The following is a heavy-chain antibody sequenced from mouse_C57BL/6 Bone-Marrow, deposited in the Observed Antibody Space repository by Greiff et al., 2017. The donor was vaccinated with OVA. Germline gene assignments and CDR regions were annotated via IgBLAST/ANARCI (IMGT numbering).Heavy chain of an antibody. CDR2: IDPSDSYT. CDR3: AREGVYYYGSSRYFDV. Sequence: QVQLQQPGAELVKPGASVKLSCKASGYTFTSYWMQWVKQRPGQGLEWIGEIDPSDSYTNYNQKFKGKATFTVDTSSSTAYMQLSSLTSEDSAVYYGAREGVYYYGSSRYFDVWGTGTTVTVSS. J-gene: IGHJ1*03. V-gene: IGHV1-50*01. CDR1: GYTFTSYW. D-gene: IGHD1-1*01.